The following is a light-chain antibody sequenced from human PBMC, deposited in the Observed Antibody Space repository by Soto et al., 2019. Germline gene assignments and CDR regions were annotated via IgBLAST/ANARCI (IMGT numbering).Light chain of an antibody. CDR2: DAS. J-gene: IGKJ1*01. CDR1: QSISRG. Sequence: DIQMTQSPSTLSSSVGDRVTITCRASQSISRGLAWYQQQPGKAPNLLIYDASTLESGVPKRFSGSGSGTEFTLTISSLQPDDFATYYCQHYSTVWAFGQGTKVDIK. V-gene: IGKV1-5*01. CDR3: QHYSTVWA.